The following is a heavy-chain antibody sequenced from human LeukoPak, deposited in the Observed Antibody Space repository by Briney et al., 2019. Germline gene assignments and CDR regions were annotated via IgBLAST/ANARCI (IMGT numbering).Heavy chain of an antibody. CDR1: GFTFSSYW. V-gene: IGHV3-74*01. J-gene: IGHJ6*02. Sequence: GGSLRLSCAASGFTFSSYWMHWVRQAPGKGLVWVSRINSDGSSTSYADSVKGRFTISRDNAKNTLYLQKNSLRAEDTAVYYCARDYGDYDYGMDVWGQGTTVTVSS. CDR3: ARDYGDYDYGMDV. CDR2: INSDGSST. D-gene: IGHD4-17*01.